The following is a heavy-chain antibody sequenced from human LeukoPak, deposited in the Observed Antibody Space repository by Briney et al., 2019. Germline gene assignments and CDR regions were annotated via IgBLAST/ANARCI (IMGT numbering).Heavy chain of an antibody. D-gene: IGHD2-2*01. CDR2: IWYDGSNK. Sequence: GGSLRLSCAASGFTFSSYGMHWVRQAPGKGLEWVAVIWYDGSNKYYADSVKGRFTISRDNSKNTLYLQMNSLRSEDTAVYYCARDPSPARGVPAAMSVWFDPWGQGTLVTVSS. V-gene: IGHV3-33*01. CDR3: ARDPSPARGVPAAMSVWFDP. J-gene: IGHJ5*02. CDR1: GFTFSSYG.